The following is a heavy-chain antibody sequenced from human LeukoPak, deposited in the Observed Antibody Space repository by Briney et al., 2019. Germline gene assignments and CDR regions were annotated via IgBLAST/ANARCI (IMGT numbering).Heavy chain of an antibody. Sequence: SETLSLTCAVYGGSFSGYYWSWIRQPPGKGLEWIGEINHSGSTNYNPSLKSRVTISVDTSKNQFSLKLSSVTAADTAVYYCARAPSAIAAAGVDYWGQGTLVTVSS. CDR3: ARAPSAIAAAGVDY. D-gene: IGHD6-13*01. CDR2: INHSGST. J-gene: IGHJ4*02. CDR1: GGSFSGYY. V-gene: IGHV4-34*01.